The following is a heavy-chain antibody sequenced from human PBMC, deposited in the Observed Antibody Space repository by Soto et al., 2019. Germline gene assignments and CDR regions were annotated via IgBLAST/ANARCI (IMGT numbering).Heavy chain of an antibody. D-gene: IGHD1-1*01. V-gene: IGHV3-11*06. CDR2: SSNSGSFT. Sequence: GGSLRLSCAASGFTLSDNYMSWIRQAPGKGLEWIGYSSNSGSFTRYADSVKGRFSISRDNAKNSLYLQINSLRGDDTAIYYCVRSGDNYNLLDYWGQGTPVTVSS. CDR1: GFTLSDNY. CDR3: VRSGDNYNLLDY. J-gene: IGHJ4*02.